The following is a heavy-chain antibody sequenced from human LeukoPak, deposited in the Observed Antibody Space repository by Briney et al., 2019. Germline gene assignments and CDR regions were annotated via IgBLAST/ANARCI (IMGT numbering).Heavy chain of an antibody. D-gene: IGHD6-6*01. Sequence: GSGPTLVNPTQTLTLTCTFSGFSLTTSGVGVGWIRQPPGKALEWLPLIYWDDDKRYSPSLKSRLTITKDTSKNQVVLTLTNLDPVDTGTYDCVHRNTVARLLDYWGQGSLVTVSS. V-gene: IGHV2-5*02. CDR1: GFSLTTSGVG. CDR3: VHRNTVARLLDY. CDR2: IYWDDDK. J-gene: IGHJ4*02.